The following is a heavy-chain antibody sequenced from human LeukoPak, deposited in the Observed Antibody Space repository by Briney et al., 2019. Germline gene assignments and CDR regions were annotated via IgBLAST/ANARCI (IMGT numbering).Heavy chain of an antibody. J-gene: IGHJ4*02. CDR3: ARYSSSSLIDY. CDR1: GGSISSSSYY. Sequence: SETPSLTCTVSGGSISSSSYYWGWIRQPPGKGLEWIGSIYYSGSTYYNPSLKSRVTISVDTSKNQFSLKLSSVTAADTAVYYCARYSSSSLIDYWGQGTLVTVSS. V-gene: IGHV4-39*01. CDR2: IYYSGST. D-gene: IGHD6-6*01.